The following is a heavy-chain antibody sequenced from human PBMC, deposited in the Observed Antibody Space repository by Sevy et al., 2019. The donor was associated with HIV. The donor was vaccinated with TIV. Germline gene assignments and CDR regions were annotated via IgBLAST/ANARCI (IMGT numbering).Heavy chain of an antibody. CDR1: GFTFSSYW. D-gene: IGHD1-26*01. CDR2: INSDGSST. J-gene: IGHJ4*02. V-gene: IGHV3-74*01. CDR3: ARRFNIVGATHFDY. Sequence: GGSLRLSCAASGFTFSSYWMHWVRQAPGKGLVWVARINSDGSSTSYADSVKGRFTISRDNAKNTLYLQMNSLRDEDTAVYFCARRFNIVGATHFDYWGQGTLVTVSS.